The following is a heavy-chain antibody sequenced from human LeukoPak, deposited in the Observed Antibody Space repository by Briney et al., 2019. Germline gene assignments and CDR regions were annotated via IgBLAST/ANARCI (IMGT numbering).Heavy chain of an antibody. CDR3: AKDIKPMIVVVSDFDY. J-gene: IGHJ4*02. Sequence: GGSLRPSCAASGFTFSSYGMHWVRQAPGKGLEWVAFIRYDGSNKYYADSVKGRFTISSDNSKNTLYLQMNSLRAEDTAVYYCAKDIKPMIVVVSDFDYWGQGTLVTVSS. CDR1: GFTFSSYG. CDR2: IRYDGSNK. V-gene: IGHV3-30*02. D-gene: IGHD3-22*01.